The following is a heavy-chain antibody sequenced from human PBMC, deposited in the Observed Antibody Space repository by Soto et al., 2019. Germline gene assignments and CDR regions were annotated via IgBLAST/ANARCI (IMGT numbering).Heavy chain of an antibody. J-gene: IGHJ4*02. CDR2: ISYDGSNK. CDR3: ARDLTMVRGVITYYFDY. V-gene: IGHV3-30-3*01. Sequence: ESGGGVVQPGRSLRLSCAASGFTFSSYAMHWVRQAPGKGLEWVAVISYDGSNKYYADSVKGRFTISRDNSKNTLYLQMNSLRAEDTAVYYCARDLTMVRGVITYYFDYWGQGTLVTVSS. D-gene: IGHD3-10*01. CDR1: GFTFSSYA.